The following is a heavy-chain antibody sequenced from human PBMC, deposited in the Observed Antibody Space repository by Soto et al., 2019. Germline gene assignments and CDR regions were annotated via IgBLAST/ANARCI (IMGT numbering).Heavy chain of an antibody. CDR1: GFTFSSYA. D-gene: IGHD6-13*01. V-gene: IGHV3-23*01. CDR3: AKDVTELQLSDWRNCYYYMDV. CDR2: ISGSGGRT. Sequence: EVQLLESGGGLVQPGGSLRLSCAASGFTFSSYAMSWVRQAPGKGLEWVSAISGSGGRTYYADSVKGRFTISRDNSKNQLYLQTHSLQDGETDLYDCAKDVTELQLSDWRNCYYYMDVWGKGRTVTVSS. J-gene: IGHJ6*03.